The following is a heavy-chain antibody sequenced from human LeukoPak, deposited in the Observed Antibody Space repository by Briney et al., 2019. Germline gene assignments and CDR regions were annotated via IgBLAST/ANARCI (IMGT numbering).Heavy chain of an antibody. CDR1: GFTFSNYW. CDR2: IKQDGSEK. V-gene: IGHV3-7*01. Sequence: SGGSLRLSCAASGFTFSNYWMSWVRQAPGKGLEWVANIKQDGSEKYYVDSVKGRFTISRDNAKNSLHLQMNSLRAEDTAVYYCVRDAGSRDWFDPWGQGTLVTVSS. CDR3: VRDAGSRDWFDP. J-gene: IGHJ5*02. D-gene: IGHD5-24*01.